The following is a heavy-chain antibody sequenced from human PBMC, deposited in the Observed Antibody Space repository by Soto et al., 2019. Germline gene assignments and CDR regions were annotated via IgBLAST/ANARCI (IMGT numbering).Heavy chain of an antibody. J-gene: IGHJ4*02. V-gene: IGHV3-23*01. CDR3: AKTRSYYVPGY. Sequence: GGSLRLSCAASGFTFSSYAMSWVRQAPGKGLEWVSAISGSGGSTYYADSVKGRFTISRDNSKNTLYPQMNSLRAEGTAVYYCAKTRSYYVPGYWGQGTLVTVSS. CDR2: ISGSGGST. CDR1: GFTFSSYA. D-gene: IGHD3-10*02.